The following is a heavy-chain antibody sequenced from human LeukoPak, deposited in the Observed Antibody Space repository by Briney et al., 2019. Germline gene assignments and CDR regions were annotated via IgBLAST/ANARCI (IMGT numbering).Heavy chain of an antibody. V-gene: IGHV3-7*01. J-gene: IGHJ5*02. CDR1: GFTFSSYW. D-gene: IGHD6-6*01. Sequence: GGSLRLSCAASGFTFSSYWMSWVRQAPGKGLEWVANIKQDGSEKYYVDSVKGRFTISRDNAKNSLYLQMNSLRAEDTAVYYCARDPGIAARPGWFDPWAREPWSPSPQ. CDR3: ARDPGIAARPGWFDP. CDR2: IKQDGSEK.